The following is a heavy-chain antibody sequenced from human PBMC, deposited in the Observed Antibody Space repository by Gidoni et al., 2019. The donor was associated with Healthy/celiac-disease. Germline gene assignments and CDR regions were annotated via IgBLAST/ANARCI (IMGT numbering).Heavy chain of an antibody. D-gene: IGHD6-6*01. J-gene: IGHJ4*02. V-gene: IGHV1-69*04. CDR3: ARDLQGARPEFDY. CDR2: IIPILGIA. Sequence: QVQLVQSGAEVKKPGSSVKVSCKASGGTFSSYAISWVRQAPGQGLEWMGRIIPILGIANYAQKFQGRVTITADKSTSTAYMELSSLRSEDTAVYYCARDLQGARPEFDYWDQGTLVTVSS. CDR1: GGTFSSYA.